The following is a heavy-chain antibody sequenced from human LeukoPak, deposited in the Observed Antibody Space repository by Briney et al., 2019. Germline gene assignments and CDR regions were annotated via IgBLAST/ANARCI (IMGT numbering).Heavy chain of an antibody. V-gene: IGHV4-39*07. J-gene: IGHJ5*02. CDR3: AGYGDYSFPNWFDP. Sequence: SETLSLTCTVSGGSISSSSYYWGWVRQPPGKGLEWIGSIYYSGSTYYNPSLKSRVTISVDKSKNQFSLKLSSVTAADTAVYYCAGYGDYSFPNWFDPWGQGTLVTVSS. CDR2: IYYSGST. CDR1: GGSISSSSYY. D-gene: IGHD4-17*01.